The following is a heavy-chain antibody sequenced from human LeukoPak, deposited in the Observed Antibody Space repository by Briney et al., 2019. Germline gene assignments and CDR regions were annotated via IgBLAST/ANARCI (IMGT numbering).Heavy chain of an antibody. J-gene: IGHJ4*02. D-gene: IGHD3-22*01. Sequence: SETLSLTCTVSGGSISSYYWSWIRQPPGKGPEWIGYIYYSGSTNYNPSLKSRVTISVDTSKNQFSLKLSSVTAADTAVYYCARGGSNYDSIWGQGTLVTVSS. CDR1: GGSISSYY. V-gene: IGHV4-59*01. CDR3: ARGGSNYDSI. CDR2: IYYSGST.